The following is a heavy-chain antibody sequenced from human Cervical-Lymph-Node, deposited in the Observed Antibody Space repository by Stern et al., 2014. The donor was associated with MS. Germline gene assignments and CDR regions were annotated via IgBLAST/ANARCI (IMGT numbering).Heavy chain of an antibody. CDR3: ARVLNFGGATGY. CDR2: MNPNSGNT. D-gene: IGHD3-16*01. CDR1: GYTFTSYD. J-gene: IGHJ4*02. Sequence: VQLVQSEAEVKKPGASVKVSCKASGYTFTSYDINWVRQATGHGLEWMGWMNPNSGNTGYAQKFQGRVTMTRNTSISTAYMELSSLRSEDTAVYYCARVLNFGGATGYWGQGTLVTVSS. V-gene: IGHV1-8*01.